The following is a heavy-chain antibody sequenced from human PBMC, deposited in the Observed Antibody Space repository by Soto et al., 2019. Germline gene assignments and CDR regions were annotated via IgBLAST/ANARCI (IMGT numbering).Heavy chain of an antibody. Sequence: PSETLSLTCIVSGDSISSYYWSWIRQPPGKGLEWIGYVYYSGRTDYNPSLKSRVTLSVDTSRKQFSLKLSSMTAADTAVYYCARGAGRDDFNRSFFDKWGQGALVTLSS. J-gene: IGHJ4*02. CDR1: GDSISSYY. CDR2: VYYSGRT. V-gene: IGHV4-59*01. CDR3: ARGAGRDDFNRSFFDK. D-gene: IGHD2-15*01.